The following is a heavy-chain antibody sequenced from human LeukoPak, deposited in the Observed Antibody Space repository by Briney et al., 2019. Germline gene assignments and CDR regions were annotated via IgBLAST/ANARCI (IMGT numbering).Heavy chain of an antibody. Sequence: SETLSLTCTVSGGSISSYYWSWIRQPPGKGLERIGYIYYSGSTNYNPSLKSRVTISVDTSKNQFPLKLSSVTAADTAVYYCARDQLKGYCSGGSCYSGFDYWGQGTLVTVSS. CDR3: ARDQLKGYCSGGSCYSGFDY. CDR1: GGSISSYY. V-gene: IGHV4-59*01. D-gene: IGHD2-15*01. CDR2: IYYSGST. J-gene: IGHJ4*02.